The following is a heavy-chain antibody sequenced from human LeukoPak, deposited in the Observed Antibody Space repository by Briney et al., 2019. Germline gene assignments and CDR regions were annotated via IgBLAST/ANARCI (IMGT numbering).Heavy chain of an antibody. J-gene: IGHJ4*02. CDR3: AREHMTRVTLDY. V-gene: IGHV1-2*02. CDR1: GYTFTGYY. CDR2: IYPNSGGT. Sequence: ASVKVSCKASGYTFTGYYMHWVRQAPGQGLEWMGWIYPNSGGTKYAQKFQGRVTMTRDTSISTAYLELSRLRSDDTAVYYCAREHMTRVTLDYWGQGTLVTVSS. D-gene: IGHD4-17*01.